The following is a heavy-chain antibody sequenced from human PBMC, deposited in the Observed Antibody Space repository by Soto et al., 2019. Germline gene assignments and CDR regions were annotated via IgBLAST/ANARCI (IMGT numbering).Heavy chain of an antibody. V-gene: IGHV4-30-4*01. CDR2: IYYSGST. J-gene: IGHJ4*02. D-gene: IGHD3-22*01. CDR1: GDSIRSGNHY. Sequence: LSLTCTVSGDSIRSGNHYWSWIRQPPGKGLEWIGYIYYSGSTYYSPSLKSRVTISVDTSKNQFSLKLNSVTAADTAVYYCAREGEWYYDSSGYYPFDYWGQGTLVTVSS. CDR3: AREGEWYYDSSGYYPFDY.